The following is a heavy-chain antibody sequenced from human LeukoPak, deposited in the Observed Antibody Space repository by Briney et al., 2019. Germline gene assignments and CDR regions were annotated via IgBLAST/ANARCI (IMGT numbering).Heavy chain of an antibody. D-gene: IGHD2-2*01. CDR1: GFTFSSYA. CDR2: ISGSGGST. Sequence: GGSLRLSCEASGFTFSSYAMSWVRQAPGKGLEWVSAISGSGGSTYNADDVKGRFTISRDNSKNTLYVQMNSLRAEDTAVYYCARGGGEYCSSTSCSRLFDYWGQGTLVAVSS. J-gene: IGHJ4*02. CDR3: ARGGGEYCSSTSCSRLFDY. V-gene: IGHV3-23*01.